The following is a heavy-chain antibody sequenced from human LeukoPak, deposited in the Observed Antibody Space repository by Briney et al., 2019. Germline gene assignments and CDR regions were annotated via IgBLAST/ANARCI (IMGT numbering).Heavy chain of an antibody. CDR1: RFTFSTYG. D-gene: IGHD5-12*01. V-gene: IGHV3-30*18. CDR2: ISYDGSYK. Sequence: GGSLRLSCAASRFTFSTYGMHWVRQAPGKGLEWVAFISYDGSYKYYADSVKGRFTISRDNSKSTLDLQMNSLRPEDTAVYYCAKASSGYDSHYYYGLDVWGQGTTVTVSS. J-gene: IGHJ6*02. CDR3: AKASSGYDSHYYYGLDV.